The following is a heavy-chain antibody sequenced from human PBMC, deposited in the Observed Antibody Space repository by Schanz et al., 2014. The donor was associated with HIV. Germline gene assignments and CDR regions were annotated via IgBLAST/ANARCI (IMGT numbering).Heavy chain of an antibody. CDR1: GFTFANSA. Sequence: QMYLVQSGPEVRKPGTSVTVSCKASGFTFANSAVQWVRQARGQRLEWIGWIVVGSGNTNYAQKFQERVAMTRDTSISTAYMELSRLRSDDTAVYYCARGIVGATPAFDIWGQGTMVTVSS. D-gene: IGHD1-26*01. J-gene: IGHJ3*02. CDR2: IVVGSGNT. CDR3: ARGIVGATPAFDI. V-gene: IGHV1-58*01.